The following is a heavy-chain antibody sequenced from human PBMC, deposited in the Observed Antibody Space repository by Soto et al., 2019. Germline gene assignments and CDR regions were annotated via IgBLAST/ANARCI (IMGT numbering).Heavy chain of an antibody. D-gene: IGHD3-16*01. Sequence: QVQLVQSGAEVKNPGASVKVSCKASGYTFTRYGIGWARQAPGQGLEWMGWINTYNGNTNYAQNVQGRVTLTTDTPTSTAYMELRSLTSNDTAIYYCARVDVYVTPSPQDVWGQGTTVIVSS. J-gene: IGHJ6*02. CDR3: ARVDVYVTPSPQDV. CDR1: GYTFTRYG. CDR2: INTYNGNT. V-gene: IGHV1-18*01.